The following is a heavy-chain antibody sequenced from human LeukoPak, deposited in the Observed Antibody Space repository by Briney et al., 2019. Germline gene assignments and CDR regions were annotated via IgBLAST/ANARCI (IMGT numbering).Heavy chain of an antibody. V-gene: IGHV1-24*01. CDR1: GYTLTELS. Sequence: ASVKVSCKVSGYTLTELSMHWVRQAPGKGLEWMGGFDPEDGETIYAQKFQGRVTMTTDTSTSTAYMELRSLRSDDTAVYYCAGGPTYQYYFDYWGQGTLVTVSS. CDR3: AGGPTYQYYFDY. D-gene: IGHD2-2*01. CDR2: FDPEDGET. J-gene: IGHJ4*02.